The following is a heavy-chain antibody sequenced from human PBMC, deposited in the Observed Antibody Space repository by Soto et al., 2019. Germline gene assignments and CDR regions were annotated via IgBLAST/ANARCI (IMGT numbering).Heavy chain of an antibody. CDR2: IYYSGST. V-gene: IGHV4-31*03. D-gene: IGHD2-21*01. CDR1: GGSISSGGYY. Sequence: QVQLQESGPGLVKPSQTLSLTCTVSGGSISSGGYYWSWIRQHPGKGLEWIGYIYYSGSTYYNPSLKSRVTISVDTSKNQFSLKRSSVTAADTAVYYCARANGDSSGGDFDYWGQGTLVTVSS. CDR3: ARANGDSSGGDFDY. J-gene: IGHJ4*02.